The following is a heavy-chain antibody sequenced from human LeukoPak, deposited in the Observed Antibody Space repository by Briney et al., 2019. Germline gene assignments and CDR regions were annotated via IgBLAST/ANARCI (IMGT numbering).Heavy chain of an antibody. V-gene: IGHV3-21*04. J-gene: IGHJ3*02. Sequence: KTGGSLRLSCAASGFTFITYTMNWVRQAPGKGLERVSSIDSSSSYIYYTDSVKGRFTISRDDSKNTVYLHMNSLGAEDTAVYYCAKVRTMIAVAFGIWGQGTMVTVSS. CDR3: AKVRTMIAVAFGI. CDR2: IDSSSSYI. CDR1: GFTFITYT. D-gene: IGHD3-22*01.